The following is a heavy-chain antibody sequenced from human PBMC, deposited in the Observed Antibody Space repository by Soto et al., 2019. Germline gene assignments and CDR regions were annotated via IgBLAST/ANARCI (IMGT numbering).Heavy chain of an antibody. CDR3: ATTRKGYCSSVGCLFEY. CDR2: IYPDDSDT. J-gene: IGHJ4*02. D-gene: IGHD2-2*01. Sequence: WIGWVRQMPGKGLEWMGIIYPDDSDTRYSPSFQGRVTISADKSISTAYLQWSSLKASDTAMYYCATTRKGYCSSVGCLFEYWGQGTLVTVSS. CDR1: W. V-gene: IGHV5-51*01.